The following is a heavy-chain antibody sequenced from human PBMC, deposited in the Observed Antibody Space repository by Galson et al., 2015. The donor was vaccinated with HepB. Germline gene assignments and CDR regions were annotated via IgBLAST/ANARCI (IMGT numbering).Heavy chain of an antibody. CDR1: GFTFSTYW. D-gene: IGHD6-19*01. CDR2: IKQDGSEK. J-gene: IGHJ5*02. CDR3: ARVPRRVAVA. V-gene: IGHV3-7*01. Sequence: SLRLSCAASGFTFSTYWMSWVRQAPGKGLEWVAHIKQDGSEKYYVDSVKGRFTISRDNAKNSLYLQLNSLRAEDTAVYYCARVPRRVAVAWGQGTLVTVSS.